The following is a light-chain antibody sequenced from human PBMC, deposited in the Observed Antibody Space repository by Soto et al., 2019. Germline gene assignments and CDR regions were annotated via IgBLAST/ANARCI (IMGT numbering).Light chain of an antibody. J-gene: IGKJ1*01. Sequence: LMLTQITLSVSPGETATLSCRATQSVSNNLAWYQQKPGQAPRLLIYGASTRATGIPARISGSGSGTEFTLTISRLQSEDFAVYYCQQYNNWPRTFGQGTKVDI. CDR3: QQYNNWPRT. V-gene: IGKV3-15*01. CDR2: GAS. CDR1: QSVSNN.